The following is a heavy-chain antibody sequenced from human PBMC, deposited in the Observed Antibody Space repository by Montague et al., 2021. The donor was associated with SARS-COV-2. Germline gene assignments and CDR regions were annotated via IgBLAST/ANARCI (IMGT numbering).Heavy chain of an antibody. V-gene: IGHV4-39*01. CDR1: GGSFSSGDSY. CDR2: LNYAGSD. Sequence: SETLSLTCSVSGGSFSSGDSYWGWHRPAPGKGLVWNGDLNYAGSDNYTPSLRSRVTISADTSKNQLSLNLNTVTAADTAVYDCVATYNGNGYYFDYWGQGTLVTVSS. CDR3: VATYNGNGYYFDY. J-gene: IGHJ4*02. D-gene: IGHD1-20*01.